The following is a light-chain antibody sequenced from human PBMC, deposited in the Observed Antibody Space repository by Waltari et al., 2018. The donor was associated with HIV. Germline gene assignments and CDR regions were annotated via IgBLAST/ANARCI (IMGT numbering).Light chain of an antibody. J-gene: IGLJ2*01. V-gene: IGLV1-44*01. CDR3: AAWDDSLNGVV. Sequence: QSVLTQPPSASGTPGQRVTISCSGSSSNIGRNTVNWYQQLPATAPKLLIYSNKQRPSGVADRFSGSKSGTSASLAISGLQSEDEADYYCAAWDDSLNGVVFGGGTKLTVL. CDR1: SSNIGRNT. CDR2: SNK.